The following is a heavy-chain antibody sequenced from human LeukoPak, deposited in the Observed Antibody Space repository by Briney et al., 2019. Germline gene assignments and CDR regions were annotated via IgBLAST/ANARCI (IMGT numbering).Heavy chain of an antibody. Sequence: GGSLRLSCAASGFTFSSYEMNWVRQAPGKGLEWVSYISSSSSTIYYADSVKGRFTVSRDNAKNSLYLQMNSLRAEDTAVYYCARVGPGTIDYWGQGTLVTVSS. CDR2: ISSSSSTI. CDR1: GFTFSSYE. J-gene: IGHJ4*02. V-gene: IGHV3-48*01. CDR3: ARVGPGTIDY.